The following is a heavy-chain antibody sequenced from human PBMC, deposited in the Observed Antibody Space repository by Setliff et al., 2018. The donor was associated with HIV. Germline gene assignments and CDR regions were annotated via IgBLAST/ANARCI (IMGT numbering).Heavy chain of an antibody. CDR3: ARDDTASSAYDWSNY. CDR1: GFTFSSSW. J-gene: IGHJ4*02. D-gene: IGHD5-12*01. V-gene: IGHV3-7*05. Sequence: GGSLRLSCAASGFTFSSSWMTWVRQAPGRGLEYVAGMNRDGREKLYADSVKGRFSISRDNAKNSLYLQMSSLRTEDTAIYFCARDDTASSAYDWSNYWGQGTQVTVSS. CDR2: MNRDGREK.